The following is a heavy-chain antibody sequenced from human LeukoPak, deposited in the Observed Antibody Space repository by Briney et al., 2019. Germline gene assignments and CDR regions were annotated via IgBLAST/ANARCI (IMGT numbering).Heavy chain of an antibody. D-gene: IGHD6-13*01. CDR1: GGTFSSYA. CDR2: ISAYNGNT. Sequence: ASVKVSCKASGGTFSSYAISWVRQAPGQGLEWMGWISAYNGNTNYAQKLQGRVTMTTDTSTSTAYMELRSLRSDDTAVYYCARGSSSWYVGRAFSYWGQGTLVTVSS. J-gene: IGHJ4*02. CDR3: ARGSSSWYVGRAFSY. V-gene: IGHV1-18*01.